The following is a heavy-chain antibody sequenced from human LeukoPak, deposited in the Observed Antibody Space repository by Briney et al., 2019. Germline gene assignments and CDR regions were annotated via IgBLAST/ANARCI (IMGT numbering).Heavy chain of an antibody. D-gene: IGHD6-19*01. Sequence: SQTLSLTCAISGDSVSSNSAAWSWIRQSPSRGLEWLGRTYYRSKWYNDYAVSVKSRVIINPDTSKNQFSLHLNSVTPEDTAVYYCAKLGDSSTWGQGTLVTVSS. CDR2: TYYRSKWYN. V-gene: IGHV6-1*01. CDR1: GDSVSSNSAA. J-gene: IGHJ5*02. CDR3: AKLGDSST.